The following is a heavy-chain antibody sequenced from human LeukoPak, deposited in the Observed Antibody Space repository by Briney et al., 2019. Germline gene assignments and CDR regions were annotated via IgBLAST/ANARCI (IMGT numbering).Heavy chain of an antibody. V-gene: IGHV1-58*01. Sequence: SVKVSCTASGFTLSNSAVQWMRQARGQRLEWIGWIVDGSGNTNYAQKFQERVTIARDMSTNTAYMELGSLTSEDTAVYYCAAGPDSYGCRYSDHWGQGTLVTVSS. CDR3: AAGPDSYGCRYSDH. CDR1: GFTLSNSA. CDR2: IVDGSGNT. J-gene: IGHJ4*02. D-gene: IGHD5-18*01.